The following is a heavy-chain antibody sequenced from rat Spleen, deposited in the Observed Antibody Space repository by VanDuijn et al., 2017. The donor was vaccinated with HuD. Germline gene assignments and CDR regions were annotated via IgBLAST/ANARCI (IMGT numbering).Heavy chain of an antibody. Sequence: EVQLQESGPGLVKPSQSLSLTCSVTAYSIKSSYRWNWIRKFPGNKMEWVGYINSAGSTNYNPSLKSRITITRDTSKNQFFLQVNSVTTEDTATYYCAWERHNLFDYWGQGVMVTVSS. V-gene: IGHV3-3*01. CDR3: AWERHNLFDY. J-gene: IGHJ2*01. CDR1: AYSIKSSYR. D-gene: IGHD1-5*01. CDR2: INSAGST.